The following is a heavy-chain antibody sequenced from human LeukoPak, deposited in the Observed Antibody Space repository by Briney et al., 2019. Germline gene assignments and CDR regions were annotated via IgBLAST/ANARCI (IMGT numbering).Heavy chain of an antibody. Sequence: SETLSHTCTVSGGSISSYYWSWIRQPAGKGLEWIGRIYTSGSTNYNPSLKSRVTMSVDTSKNQFSLKLSSVTAADTAVYYCARGADSYYYYGMDVWGQGTTVTVSS. V-gene: IGHV4-4*07. CDR1: GGSISSYY. J-gene: IGHJ6*02. CDR3: ARGADSYYYYGMDV. CDR2: IYTSGST.